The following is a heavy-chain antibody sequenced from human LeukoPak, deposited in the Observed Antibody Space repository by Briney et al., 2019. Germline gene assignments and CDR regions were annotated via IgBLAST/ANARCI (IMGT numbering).Heavy chain of an antibody. J-gene: IGHJ4*02. CDR3: AKAGILGYCSSTSCAEWFFDY. D-gene: IGHD2-2*01. CDR1: GFTFSSYS. V-gene: IGHV3-23*01. Sequence: PGGSLRLSCAASGFTFSSYSLNWVRQAPGKGLEWVSAISGSGGSTYYADSVKGRFTISRDNSKNTLYLQMNSLRAEDTAVYYCAKAGILGYCSSTSCAEWFFDYWGQGTLVTVSS. CDR2: ISGSGGST.